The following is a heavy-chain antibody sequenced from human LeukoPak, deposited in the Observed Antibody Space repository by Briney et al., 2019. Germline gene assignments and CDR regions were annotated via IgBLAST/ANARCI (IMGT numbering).Heavy chain of an antibody. V-gene: IGHV4-61*01. CDR1: GGSVSNASYY. D-gene: IGHD3-3*01. CDR3: ARARAVFGVVISWFDP. J-gene: IGHJ5*02. CDR2: INHSGST. Sequence: SETLSLTCTVSGGSVSNASYYWSWIRQPPGKGLEWIGEINHSGSTNYNPSLKSRVTISVDTSKNQFSLKLSSVTAADTAVYYCARARAVFGVVISWFDPWGQGTLVTVSS.